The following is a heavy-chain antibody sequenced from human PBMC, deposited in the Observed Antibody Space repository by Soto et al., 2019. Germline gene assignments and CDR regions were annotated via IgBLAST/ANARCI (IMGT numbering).Heavy chain of an antibody. CDR2: IYYSGST. J-gene: IGHJ4*02. V-gene: IGHV4-39*01. Sequence: SETLSLTCTVSGGSISSSSYYWGWIRQPPGKGLEWIGSIYYSGSTYYNPSLKSRVTISVDTSKNQFSLKLSSVTAADTAVYYCASVAGGWVVPAGAPPNFGYWGQGTLVTVSS. CDR1: GGSISSSSYY. CDR3: ASVAGGWVVPAGAPPNFGY. D-gene: IGHD2-2*01.